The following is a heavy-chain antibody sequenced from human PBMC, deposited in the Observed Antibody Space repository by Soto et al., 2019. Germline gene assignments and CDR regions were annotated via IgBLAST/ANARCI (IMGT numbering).Heavy chain of an antibody. D-gene: IGHD6-6*01. V-gene: IGHV1-69*13. Sequence: SVKVSCKASGGTFSTFGISWVRQAPGQGLEWMGGIIPFFGTARYSQKFEDRITITADESTNTVYMDLRSLTSEDTAIYYCAKSAPMDARDEYYYDFWGQGALVTVSS. CDR2: IIPFFGTA. CDR3: AKSAPMDARDEYYYDF. CDR1: GGTFSTFG. J-gene: IGHJ4*02.